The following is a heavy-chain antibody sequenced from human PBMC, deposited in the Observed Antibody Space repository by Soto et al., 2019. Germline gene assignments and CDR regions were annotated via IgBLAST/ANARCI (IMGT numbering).Heavy chain of an antibody. J-gene: IGHJ6*02. Sequence: QVTLKESGPVLVKPTETLTLTCTVSGFSLSNARLGVSWIRQPPGKALEWLAHIFANDENSYSTSLKSRLTISKDTSKSQVVLTMTNMDPVDTATYYCARNRIAVAGTVPYGMDVWGQGTTVTVSS. V-gene: IGHV2-26*01. CDR3: ARNRIAVAGTVPYGMDV. CDR2: IFANDEN. D-gene: IGHD6-19*01. CDR1: GFSLSNARLG.